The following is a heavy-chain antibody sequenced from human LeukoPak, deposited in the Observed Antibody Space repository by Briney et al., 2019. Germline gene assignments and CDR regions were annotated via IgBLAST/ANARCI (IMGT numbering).Heavy chain of an antibody. CDR2: IYYSGST. Sequence: SETLSLTCTVSGGSISSSSYYWGWIRQPPGKGLEWIGGIYYSGSTYYNPSLKSRVTISVDTSKNQSSLKLSSVTAADTAVYYCASSIGDYDFWSGYYTLYYFDYWGQGTLVTVSS. V-gene: IGHV4-39*01. CDR1: GGSISSSSYY. D-gene: IGHD3-3*01. CDR3: ASSIGDYDFWSGYYTLYYFDY. J-gene: IGHJ4*02.